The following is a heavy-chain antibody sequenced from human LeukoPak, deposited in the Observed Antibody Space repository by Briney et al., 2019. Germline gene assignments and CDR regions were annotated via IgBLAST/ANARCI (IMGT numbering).Heavy chain of an antibody. D-gene: IGHD6-19*01. Sequence: PGGSLRLSCAASGFTFSSYSMNWVRQAPGKGLEWVSYISSSSSTIYYADSVKGRFTISRDNAKNSLYLQMNSLRDEDTAVYYCARARQWLVMGDAFDIWGQGTMVTVSS. J-gene: IGHJ3*02. V-gene: IGHV3-48*02. CDR1: GFTFSSYS. CDR3: ARARQWLVMGDAFDI. CDR2: ISSSSSTI.